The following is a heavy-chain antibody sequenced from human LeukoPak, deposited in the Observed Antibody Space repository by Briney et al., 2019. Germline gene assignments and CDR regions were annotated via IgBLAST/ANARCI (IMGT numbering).Heavy chain of an antibody. V-gene: IGHV3-30*04. CDR1: GVSLSNYA. CDR3: ATDYGDYEPIDY. J-gene: IGHJ4*02. D-gene: IGHD4-17*01. CDR2: ISFDGTNK. Sequence: SGGSLRLSCTASGVSLSNYAMHWVRRPPGRGLEWVAVISFDGTNKYYGDSVEGRFSVSRDNSKNTLYLQMISLRPDDTAMYYCATDYGDYEPIDYWGQGTLVTVSS.